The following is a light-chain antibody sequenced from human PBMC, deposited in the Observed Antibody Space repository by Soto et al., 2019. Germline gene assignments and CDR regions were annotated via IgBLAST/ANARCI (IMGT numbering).Light chain of an antibody. J-gene: IGKJ5*01. CDR1: QGISSY. Sequence: IQLTQSPSSLSASVGDRVTITCRASQGISSYLAWYQQKPGKAPKLLIYAASTLQSGVPSRFSGSRSGTEFTLTIGSLQPEDFATYYCQQLSTYPRTFGQGTRLEIK. V-gene: IGKV1-9*01. CDR3: QQLSTYPRT. CDR2: AAS.